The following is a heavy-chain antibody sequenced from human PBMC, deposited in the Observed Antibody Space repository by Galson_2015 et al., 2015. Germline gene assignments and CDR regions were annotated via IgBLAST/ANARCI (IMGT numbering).Heavy chain of an antibody. D-gene: IGHD6-13*01. Sequence: QSGAEVKKPGESLPISCKGSGYSFTSYWIGWVRQMPGKGLEWMGIIYPGDSDTRYSPSFQGQVTISADKSISTAYLQWSSLKASDTAMYYCARGERGIAAAGMRFDPWGQGTLVTVSS. CDR1: GYSFTSYW. J-gene: IGHJ5*02. V-gene: IGHV5-51*01. CDR3: ARGERGIAAAGMRFDP. CDR2: IYPGDSDT.